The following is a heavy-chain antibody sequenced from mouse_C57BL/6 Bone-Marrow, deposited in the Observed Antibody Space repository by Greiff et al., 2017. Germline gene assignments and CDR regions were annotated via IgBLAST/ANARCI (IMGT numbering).Heavy chain of an antibody. Sequence: QVQLQQSGAELVKPGASVKLSCKASGYTFTSYWMHWVKQRPGRGLEWIGRIDPNSGGTKYNEKFKSKATLTVDKPSSTAYMQLSSLTSEDSAVYYCARGWIYYYGSSPYYAMDYWGQGTSVTVSS. V-gene: IGHV1-72*01. CDR1: GYTFTSYW. CDR3: ARGWIYYYGSSPYYAMDY. J-gene: IGHJ4*01. CDR2: IDPNSGGT. D-gene: IGHD1-1*01.